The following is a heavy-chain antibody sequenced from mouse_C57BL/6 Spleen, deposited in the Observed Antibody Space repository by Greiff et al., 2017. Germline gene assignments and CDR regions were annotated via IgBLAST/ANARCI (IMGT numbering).Heavy chain of an antibody. CDR3: ARLSSGYLDY. D-gene: IGHD3-2*02. J-gene: IGHJ2*01. CDR1: GFTFSSYG. V-gene: IGHV5-6*01. CDR2: ISSGGSYT. Sequence: EVQLVESGGDLVKPGGSLKLSCAASGFTFSSYGMSWVRQTPDKRLEWVATISSGGSYTYYPDSVKGRFTISRDNAKNTLYLQMSSLKSEDTAMYYCARLSSGYLDYWGQGTTLTVSS.